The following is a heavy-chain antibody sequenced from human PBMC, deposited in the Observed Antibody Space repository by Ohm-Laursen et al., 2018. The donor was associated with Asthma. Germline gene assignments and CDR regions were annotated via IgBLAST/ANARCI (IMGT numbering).Heavy chain of an antibody. CDR1: GGTFSSYA. V-gene: IGHV1-69*01. J-gene: IGHJ6*02. Sequence: GSSVKVSCKASGGTFSSYAISWVRQAPGQGLEWMGGIIPILRTANYAQNFRGRVTITADESTSTAYMDLSSLRSEDTAVYYCARETATGSQNIHYYDLDVWGQGTTVIVSS. D-gene: IGHD2-15*01. CDR2: IIPILRTA. CDR3: ARETATGSQNIHYYDLDV.